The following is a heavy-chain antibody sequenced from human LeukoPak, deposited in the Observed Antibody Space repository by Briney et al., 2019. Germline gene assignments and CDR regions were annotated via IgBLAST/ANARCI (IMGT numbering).Heavy chain of an antibody. CDR2: INPSGGST. J-gene: IGHJ6*02. Sequence: ASEKVSCKASGYTFTSYYMHWVRQAPGQGLEWMGIINPSGGSTSYAQKFQGRVTMTRDTSTSTVYMELSSLRSEDTAVYYCARGAWTQLLWNYYYYYGMDVWGQGTTVTVSS. D-gene: IGHD2-2*01. V-gene: IGHV1-46*01. CDR3: ARGAWTQLLWNYYYYYGMDV. CDR1: GYTFTSYY.